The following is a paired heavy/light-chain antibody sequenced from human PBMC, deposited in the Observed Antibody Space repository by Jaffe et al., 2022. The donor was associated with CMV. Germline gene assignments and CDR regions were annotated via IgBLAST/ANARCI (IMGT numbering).Light chain of an antibody. CDR2: RAS. Sequence: DIQMTQSPSTLSASVGDRVIITCRASESVSNWLAWYQQKPGKAPKFLIYRASSLESGVPSRFRGSGSETEFTLTISSLQPEDFATYYCQQSISYPYTFGQGTKLEI. J-gene: IGKJ2*01. CDR3: QQSISYPYT. V-gene: IGKV1-5*03. CDR1: ESVSNW.
Heavy chain of an antibody. V-gene: IGHV3-53*01. Sequence: EVQLVESGGGLIQPGGSLRLSCAASGFSVSITYMNWVRQAPGKGLEWVSIIYSDGGTHYADSVKGRFTISRDNSKNTLYLQMNILRAEDTAVYYCTRGSGHFDNWGLGTLVTVSS. CDR2: IYSDGGT. J-gene: IGHJ4*02. CDR1: GFSVSITY. CDR3: TRGSGHFDN.